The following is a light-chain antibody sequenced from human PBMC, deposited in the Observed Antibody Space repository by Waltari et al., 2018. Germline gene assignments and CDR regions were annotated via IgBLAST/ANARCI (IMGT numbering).Light chain of an antibody. Sequence: QSALPQPRSVSGSPGQSVTLSRTGTSSDVGGDNSVSWYQQHPGKAPKLMIYDVSKRPSGVPDRFSGSKSGNTASLTISGLQAEDEADYYCCSYAGSYTLVFGTGTKVTVL. J-gene: IGLJ1*01. V-gene: IGLV2-11*01. CDR3: CSYAGSYTLV. CDR1: SSDVGGDNS. CDR2: DVS.